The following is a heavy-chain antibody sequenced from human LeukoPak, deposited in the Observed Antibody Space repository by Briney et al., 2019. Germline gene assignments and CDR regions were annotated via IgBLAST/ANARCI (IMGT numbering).Heavy chain of an antibody. Sequence: GGSLRLSCVVSGFSFGNFWMSWVRQTPGRGLQWLANINLDGTEKSYVDSVKGRFTISRDNAKNSLYLQMNSLRAEDMAVYYCARDRGVYSRTLEDWGQGTLVTVSS. CDR1: GFSFGNFW. D-gene: IGHD6-13*01. CDR2: INLDGTEK. V-gene: IGHV3-7*01. CDR3: ARDRGVYSRTLED. J-gene: IGHJ4*02.